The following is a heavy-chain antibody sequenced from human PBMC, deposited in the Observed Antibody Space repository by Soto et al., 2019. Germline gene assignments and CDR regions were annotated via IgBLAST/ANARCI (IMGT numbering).Heavy chain of an antibody. V-gene: IGHV2-5*01. CDR3: AHRRNILKYSSSWLYDY. D-gene: IGHD6-13*01. CDR2: IYWNDDK. J-gene: IGHJ4*02. Sequence: QITLKESGPTLVNPTQTLTLTCTFSGFSLSTSGVGVGWIRQPPGKALEWLALIYWNDDKRYSPSLKSRLTITKDTSKTQLVLTMTHMDPVDTATYYCAHRRNILKYSSSWLYDYWGQGTLVTVSS. CDR1: GFSLSTSGVG.